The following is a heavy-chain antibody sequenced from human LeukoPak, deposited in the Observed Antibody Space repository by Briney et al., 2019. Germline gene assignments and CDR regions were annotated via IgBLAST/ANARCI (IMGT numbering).Heavy chain of an antibody. V-gene: IGHV3-74*01. CDR3: ASTDAYADENH. Sequence: GRSLRLSCAASGFTFSTYWMHWVRQAPGKGLVWVSRINSDGTTTNYADSVKGRFTVSRDNAKNTLYLQMNSLRADDTAVYYCASTDAYADENHWGQGTLVTVSS. CDR1: GFTFSTYW. D-gene: IGHD4-17*01. CDR2: INSDGTTT. J-gene: IGHJ5*02.